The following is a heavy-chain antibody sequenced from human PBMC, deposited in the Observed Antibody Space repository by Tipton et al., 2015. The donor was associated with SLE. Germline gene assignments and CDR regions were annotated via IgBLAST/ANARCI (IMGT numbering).Heavy chain of an antibody. D-gene: IGHD6-6*01. J-gene: IGHJ6*02. CDR2: INHSGST. V-gene: IGHV4-34*01. CDR1: GGSFSGYY. Sequence: TLSLTCAVYGGSFSGYYWSWIRQPPGKGLEWIGEINHSGSTNYNPSLKSRVTISVDTSKNQFSLNLESVTAADTAVYYCARLVAARPGYYCGMDVWGQGTTVTVSS. CDR3: ARLVAARPGYYCGMDV.